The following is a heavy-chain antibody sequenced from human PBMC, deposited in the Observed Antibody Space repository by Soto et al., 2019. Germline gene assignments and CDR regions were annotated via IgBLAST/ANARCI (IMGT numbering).Heavy chain of an antibody. J-gene: IGHJ6*02. V-gene: IGHV4-34*01. CDR1: GGSFSGYY. D-gene: IGHD2-15*01. Sequence: SETLSLACAVYGGSFSGYYWSWIRQPPGKGLEWIGEINHSGSTNYNPSLKSRVTISVDTSKNQFSLKLSSVTAADTAVYYCARVVVVVVAATTNYYYGMDVWGQGTTVTVSS. CDR3: ARVVVVVVAATTNYYYGMDV. CDR2: INHSGST.